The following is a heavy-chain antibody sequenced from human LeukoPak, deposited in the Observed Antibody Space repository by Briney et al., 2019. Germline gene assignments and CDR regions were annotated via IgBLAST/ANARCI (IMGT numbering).Heavy chain of an antibody. J-gene: IGHJ3*02. CDR3: ARGDNSAFDI. D-gene: IGHD3-22*01. V-gene: IGHV3-7*04. CDR2: IKQSESER. CDR1: GFTFRSYR. Sequence: GGSLRLSCAASGFTFRSYRMNWVRQAPGKGLEWVASIKQSESERYYVDSVNGRFTISRDNAKNSLYLQMNSLRAEDTAVYYCARGDNSAFDIWGQGTMVTVSS.